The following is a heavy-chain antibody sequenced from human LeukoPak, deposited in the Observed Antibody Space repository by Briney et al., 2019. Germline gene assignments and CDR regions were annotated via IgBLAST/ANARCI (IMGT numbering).Heavy chain of an antibody. CDR3: ARGPPSALLYCNGRNCYSGLFDP. Sequence: ASVKVSCKASGYTFTKYAIHWVRQAPGQRLEWMGWINAGNGNTKYSQKFQGRVTITRDTSASTIYMELSSLRSDDTAVYYCARGPPSALLYCNGRNCYSGLFDPWGQGTLVTVSS. J-gene: IGHJ5*02. V-gene: IGHV1-3*01. D-gene: IGHD2-15*01. CDR2: INAGNGNT. CDR1: GYTFTKYA.